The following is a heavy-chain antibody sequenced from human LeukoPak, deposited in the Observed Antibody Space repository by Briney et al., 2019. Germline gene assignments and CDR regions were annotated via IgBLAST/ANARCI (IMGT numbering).Heavy chain of an antibody. Sequence: PSETLSLTCAVSGYSISSGYYWGWIRQPPGKGLEWIGSIYHGGSTYYNPSLKSRVTISVDTSKNQFSLKLSSVTAADTAVYYCARDSGDYDYVWGSYRYPFDYWGQGTLVTVSS. J-gene: IGHJ4*02. V-gene: IGHV4-38-2*02. D-gene: IGHD3-16*02. CDR1: GYSISSGYY. CDR3: ARDSGDYDYVWGSYRYPFDY. CDR2: IYHGGST.